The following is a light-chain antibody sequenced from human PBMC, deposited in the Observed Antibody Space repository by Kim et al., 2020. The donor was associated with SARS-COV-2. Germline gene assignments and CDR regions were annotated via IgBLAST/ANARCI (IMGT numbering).Light chain of an antibody. V-gene: IGKV3-20*01. CDR2: GAS. Sequence: SPGERATLSCRVSPTINSDYLAWYQHRPGQAPRLLIYGASRRATGTPDRFSGSGSGTDFTLTINRLEPEDFAVYYCQQYDTSLGTFGPGTKVEIK. CDR3: QQYDTSLGT. CDR1: PTINSDY. J-gene: IGKJ1*01.